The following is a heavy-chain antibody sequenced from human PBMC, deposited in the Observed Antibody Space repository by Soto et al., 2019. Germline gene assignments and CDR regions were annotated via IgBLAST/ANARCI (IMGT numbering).Heavy chain of an antibody. CDR3: GIFGERCQYFDWFYDFDS. CDR1: GGCIGGRY. J-gene: IGHJ4*02. D-gene: IGHD3-9*01. CDR2: VYYSGSS. Sequence: SETLSLTCTVSGGCIGGRYWGWLRQTQGKGLEGIGYVYYSGSSTSNPSLTIRVTMSADTSKSQVSMKVRSVXPVVTAGYHCGIFGERCQYFDWFYDFDSWAQGALVTVCS. V-gene: IGHV4-59*11.